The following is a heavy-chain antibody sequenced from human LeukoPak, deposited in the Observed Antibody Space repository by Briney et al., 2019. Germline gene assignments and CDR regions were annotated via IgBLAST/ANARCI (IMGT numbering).Heavy chain of an antibody. D-gene: IGHD6-13*01. Sequence: PSETLSLTCTVSGDSISSGSYYWGWIRQPPGKGLEWIGYIYYSGTTNYNPSLKSRVTISGDTSKNQFSLKLSSVTAADTAVYYCARAPQYSSSHFDIWGQGTMVTVSS. CDR2: IYYSGTT. J-gene: IGHJ3*02. CDR3: ARAPQYSSSHFDI. V-gene: IGHV4-61*01. CDR1: GDSISSGSYY.